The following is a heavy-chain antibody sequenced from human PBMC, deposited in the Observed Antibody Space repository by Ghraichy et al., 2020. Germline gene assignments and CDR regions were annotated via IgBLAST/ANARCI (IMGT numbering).Heavy chain of an antibody. V-gene: IGHV4-59*01. J-gene: IGHJ5*02. D-gene: IGHD3-10*01. Sequence: SETLSLTCTVSGGSISSYYWSWIRQPPGKGLEWIGYIYYSGSTNYNPSLKSRVTISVDTSKNQFSLKLSSVTAADTAVYYCAREAGRHNWFDPWGQGTLVTVSS. CDR1: GGSISSYY. CDR3: AREAGRHNWFDP. CDR2: IYYSGST.